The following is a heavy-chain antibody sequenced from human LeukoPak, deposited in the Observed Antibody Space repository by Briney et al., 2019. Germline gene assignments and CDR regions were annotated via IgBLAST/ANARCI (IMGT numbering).Heavy chain of an antibody. CDR3: ARDGDYGDYDFDY. CDR1: GFTFSDYY. V-gene: IGHV3-11*06. J-gene: IGHJ4*02. D-gene: IGHD4-17*01. CDR2: ISSSSSYT. Sequence: GGSLSLSCAASGFTFSDYYMSWIRQAPGKGLEWVSYISSSSSYTNYADSVKGRFTISRDNAKNSLYLQMNSLRAEDTAVYYCARDGDYGDYDFDYWGQGTLVTVSS.